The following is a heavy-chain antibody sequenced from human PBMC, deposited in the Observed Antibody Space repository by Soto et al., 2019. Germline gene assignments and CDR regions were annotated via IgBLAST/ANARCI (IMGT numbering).Heavy chain of an antibody. V-gene: IGHV4-4*02. D-gene: IGHD1-1*01. Sequence: SETLSPTCALSGGSVKHIPWWTCVPQSPGKGLEWIGEIYRSASTNYNPSLQIRVTISVDKSKNQASLKLSSVTAADTGVYFCAGSRDNWNPLPYGGQGTRVTVSS. CDR2: IYRSAST. CDR1: GGSVKHIPW. CDR3: AGSRDNWNPLPY. J-gene: IGHJ4*02.